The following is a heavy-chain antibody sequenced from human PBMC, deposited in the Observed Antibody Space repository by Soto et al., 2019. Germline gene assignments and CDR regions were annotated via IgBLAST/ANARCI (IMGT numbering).Heavy chain of an antibody. CDR3: ARYSGKYQGPIDY. V-gene: IGHV3-30*03. Sequence: VPLVESGGGVVQPGRSLRLSCAASGFTFSHYGIHWVRQAPGKGLEWLAVISYDGSNKHYADSVKGRFTVSRDNSKNTLYLQMNSLRAEDPAVYFCARYSGKYQGPIDYWGQGTLVTVSS. D-gene: IGHD1-26*01. CDR1: GFTFSHYG. J-gene: IGHJ4*02. CDR2: ISYDGSNK.